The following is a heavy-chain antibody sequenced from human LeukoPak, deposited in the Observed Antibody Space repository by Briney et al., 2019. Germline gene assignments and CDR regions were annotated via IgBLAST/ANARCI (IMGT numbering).Heavy chain of an antibody. V-gene: IGHV1-18*01. D-gene: IGHD6-19*01. CDR1: GYTFTSYG. CDR3: ARADIRAIASSGWYGFDY. Sequence: ASVKVSCKASGYTFTSYGISLVRQAPGQGLEWMGWLSGYNGNTNYAQKFQGRVTMTTDTSTSTAYMELRSLRSDDTAVYYCARADIRAIASSGWYGFDYWGQGTLVTVSS. J-gene: IGHJ4*02. CDR2: LSGYNGNT.